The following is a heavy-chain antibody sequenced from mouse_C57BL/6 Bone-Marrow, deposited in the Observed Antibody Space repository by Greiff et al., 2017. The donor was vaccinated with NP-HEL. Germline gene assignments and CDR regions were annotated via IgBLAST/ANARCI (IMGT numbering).Heavy chain of an antibody. Sequence: DVMLVESGGDLVKPGGSLKLSCAASGFTFSSYGMSWVRQTPDKRLEWVATISSGGSYTYYPDSVKGRFTISRDNAKNTLYLQMSSLKSEDTAMYYCARHECFAYWGQGTLVTVSA. CDR2: ISSGGSYT. V-gene: IGHV5-6*02. CDR3: ARHECFAY. J-gene: IGHJ3*01. CDR1: GFTFSSYG.